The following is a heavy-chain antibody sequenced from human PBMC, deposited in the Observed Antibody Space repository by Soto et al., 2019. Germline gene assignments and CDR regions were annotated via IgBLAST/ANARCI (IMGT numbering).Heavy chain of an antibody. D-gene: IGHD3-22*01. Sequence: EVQLLESGGGLVQPGGSLRLSCAASGFTFSTYAMSWVRQTPGKGLEWVSAISGSPSSTYYADSVKGRFTISRDNSKKTLFLQMSSLRAEDTAVDYCAKDGYDSSGDLDYFDYWGQGTLVTFSS. V-gene: IGHV3-23*01. CDR2: ISGSPSST. CDR3: AKDGYDSSGDLDYFDY. CDR1: GFTFSTYA. J-gene: IGHJ4*02.